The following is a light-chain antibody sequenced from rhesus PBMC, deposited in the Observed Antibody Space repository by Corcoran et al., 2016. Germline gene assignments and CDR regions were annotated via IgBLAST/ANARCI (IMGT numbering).Light chain of an antibody. CDR2: KAS. CDR3: QHGYGTPRT. Sequence: DIQMTQSPSSLSASVGDRVTITCRASENINYYLNWYQQTPGKAPKLLIYKASTLQSGVPSRFSGSGSGTDYTFTISSLQPGDVATYYCQHGYGTPRTFGGGTKVEIK. CDR1: ENINYY. J-gene: IGKJ4*01. V-gene: IGKV1-74*01.